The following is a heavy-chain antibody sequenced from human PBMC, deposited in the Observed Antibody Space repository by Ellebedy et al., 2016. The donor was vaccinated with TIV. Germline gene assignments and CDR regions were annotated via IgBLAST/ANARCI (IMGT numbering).Heavy chain of an antibody. V-gene: IGHV4-39*01. J-gene: IGHJ5*01. CDR3: ARQIGELIGYNWFDS. CDR2: IYYSGST. D-gene: IGHD3-10*01. Sequence: SETLSLTCTVSGDSMSSISHYWGWIRQPPGKGRGWFGNIYYSGSTYYNPSFNSRVTISVDTSKKQFSLMLSSVTAADTAVYYCARQIGELIGYNWFDSWGQGTLVTVSS. CDR1: GDSMSSISHY.